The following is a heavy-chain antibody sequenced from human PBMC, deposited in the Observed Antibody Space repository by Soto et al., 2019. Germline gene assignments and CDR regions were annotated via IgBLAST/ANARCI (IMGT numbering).Heavy chain of an antibody. CDR2: IYYSGST. Sequence: SETLSLTCTVSGGSVSSSSYYWGWIRQPPGKGLEWIGNIYYSGSTSYNPSLKSRVTISVDTSKNQFSLKLSSVTAADTAVYYCARRYCSGGSCYPPGYFDYWGQGTLVTVSS. CDR3: ARRYCSGGSCYPPGYFDY. D-gene: IGHD2-15*01. J-gene: IGHJ4*02. V-gene: IGHV4-39*01. CDR1: GGSVSSSSYY.